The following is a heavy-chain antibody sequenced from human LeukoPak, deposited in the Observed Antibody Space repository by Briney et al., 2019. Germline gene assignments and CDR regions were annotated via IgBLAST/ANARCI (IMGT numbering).Heavy chain of an antibody. CDR3: AGSYGDYANTFDY. V-gene: IGHV4-59*01. Sequence: SETLSLTCTVSGGSISSYYWSWIRQPPGKGLEWIGYIYYSGSTNYNPSLKSRVTISVDTSKNQFSLKLSSVTAADTAVYYCAGSYGDYANTFDYWGQGTLVTVSS. J-gene: IGHJ4*02. CDR1: GGSISSYY. CDR2: IYYSGST. D-gene: IGHD4-17*01.